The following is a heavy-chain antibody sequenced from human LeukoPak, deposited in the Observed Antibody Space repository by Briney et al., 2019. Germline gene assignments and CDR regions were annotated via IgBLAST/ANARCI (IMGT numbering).Heavy chain of an antibody. J-gene: IGHJ4*02. CDR3: TRSRERYCTSGSCYIDLQAR. Sequence: SETLSLTCTVAGCSISSGYYDWSWIRQPAGKGLEWIGRMYTSGSTEYNPSLNSRVTISVDTSKNQFSLKLSSVTAADTAVYYCTRSRERYCTSGSCYIDLQARWGQGTLVTVSS. CDR1: GCSISSGYYD. V-gene: IGHV4-61*02. D-gene: IGHD2-2*02. CDR2: MYTSGST.